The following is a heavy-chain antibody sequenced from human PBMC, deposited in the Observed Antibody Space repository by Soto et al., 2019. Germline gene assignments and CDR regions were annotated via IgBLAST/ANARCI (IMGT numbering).Heavy chain of an antibody. CDR3: AHAYGGRSLY. CDR2: IYWDDSK. Sequence: QITLKESGPTLVKPTQTLTLTCTFSGFSLSTRDVGVGWIRQPPGKALEWLAVIYWDDSKTYRPSLESRLTITKDTSKHQVALTMPNMDPVDTATYYCAHAYGGRSLYWGQGTLVTVSS. CDR1: GFSLSTRDVG. J-gene: IGHJ4*02. D-gene: IGHD1-26*01. V-gene: IGHV2-5*02.